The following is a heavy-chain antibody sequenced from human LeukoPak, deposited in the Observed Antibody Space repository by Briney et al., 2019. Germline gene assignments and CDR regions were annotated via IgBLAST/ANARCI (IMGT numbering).Heavy chain of an antibody. V-gene: IGHV4-4*07. CDR2: IYTSGST. D-gene: IGHD6-13*01. CDR1: GGSISSYY. J-gene: IGHJ6*02. CDR3: ARHVYSSSWYIYYYGMDV. Sequence: SETLSLTCTVSGGSISSYYWSWIRQPAGKGLEWIGRIYTSGSTNYNPSLKSRVTMSVDTSKNQFSLKLSSVTAADTAVYYCARHVYSSSWYIYYYGMDVWGQGTTVTVSS.